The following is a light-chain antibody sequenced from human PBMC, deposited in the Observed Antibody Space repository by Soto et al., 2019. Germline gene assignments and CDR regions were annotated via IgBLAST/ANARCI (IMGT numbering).Light chain of an antibody. V-gene: IGLV2-14*01. CDR1: SSDVGGYTY. J-gene: IGLJ1*01. CDR3: SSYTSSSTLYV. CDR2: EVN. Sequence: LPASVSGSPRQSITISCTGASSDVGGYTYVSWYQQHPGKAPKLMIYEVNNRPSGVSNRFSGSKSGNTASLTISGLQAEDEADYYCSSYTSSSTLYVFGTGTKVTVL.